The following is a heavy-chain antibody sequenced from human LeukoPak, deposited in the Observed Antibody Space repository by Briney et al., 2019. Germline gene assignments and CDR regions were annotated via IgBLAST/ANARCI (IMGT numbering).Heavy chain of an antibody. CDR3: ARVVPAAQPFDP. CDR2: IYHSGST. CDR1: GFTFSSYA. Sequence: GSLRLSCAASGFTFSSYAMSWVRQAPGKGLEWIGSIYHSGSTYYNPSLKSRVTISVDTSKKQFSLQLSSVTAADTAVYYCARVVPAAQPFDPWGQGTLVTVSS. V-gene: IGHV4-38-2*01. J-gene: IGHJ5*02. D-gene: IGHD2-2*01.